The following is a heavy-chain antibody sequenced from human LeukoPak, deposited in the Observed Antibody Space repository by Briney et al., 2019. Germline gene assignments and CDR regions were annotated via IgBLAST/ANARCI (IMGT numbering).Heavy chain of an antibody. CDR2: INHSGST. Sequence: SETLSLTCTVSGGSIRSYYWSWIRQPPGKGLEWIGEINHSGSTNYNPSLKSRVTISVDTSKNQFSLKLSSVTAADTAVYYCARWDLTVTTTDEYWGQGTLVTVSS. D-gene: IGHD4-17*01. V-gene: IGHV4-34*01. J-gene: IGHJ4*02. CDR3: ARWDLTVTTTDEY. CDR1: GGSIRSYY.